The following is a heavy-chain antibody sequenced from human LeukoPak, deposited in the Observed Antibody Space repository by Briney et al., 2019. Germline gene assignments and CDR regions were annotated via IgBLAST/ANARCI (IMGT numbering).Heavy chain of an antibody. CDR3: ARAGSSGENY. J-gene: IGHJ4*02. CDR1: GFTFSSYS. CDR2: ISSSSGTI. D-gene: IGHD6-19*01. V-gene: IGHV3-48*01. Sequence: GGSLRLSCAASGFTFSSYSMNWVRQAPGKGLEWVSYISSSSGTIYYADSVKGRFTVSRDNGKNSLYLQMNSLRAEDTAVYYCARAGSSGENYWGQGTLVTVSS.